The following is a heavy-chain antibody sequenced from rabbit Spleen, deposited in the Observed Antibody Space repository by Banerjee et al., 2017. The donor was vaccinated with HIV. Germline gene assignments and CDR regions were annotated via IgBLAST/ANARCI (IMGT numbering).Heavy chain of an antibody. D-gene: IGHD6-1*01. Sequence: QQQLEESGGGLVQPEGSLTLTCTASGFSFTNSFYMCWVRQAPGKGRQWIACIHAEGSGSAYYATWAKGRFTISKTSSTTVTLQMTSLTAADTATYFCARDGTYGGDGYVDLWGPGTLVTVS. V-gene: IGHV1S45*01. CDR2: IHAEGSGSA. J-gene: IGHJ4*01. CDR1: GFSFTNSFY. CDR3: ARDGTYGGDGYVDL.